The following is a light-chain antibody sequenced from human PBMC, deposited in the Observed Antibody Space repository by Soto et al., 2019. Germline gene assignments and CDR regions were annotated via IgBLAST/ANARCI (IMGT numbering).Light chain of an antibody. J-gene: IGKJ4*01. Sequence: ETVMPQPPATLSLSPGERATLSCRATQTVTSKLVWYQQKPAQAPRFLIYGASTRATGIPAGFRDSGSGSEFAPTIDSLQSEDFAVYYCQQYNDWPPAFGGGTKVEIK. CDR2: GAS. CDR1: QTVTSK. CDR3: QQYNDWPPA. V-gene: IGKV3-15*01.